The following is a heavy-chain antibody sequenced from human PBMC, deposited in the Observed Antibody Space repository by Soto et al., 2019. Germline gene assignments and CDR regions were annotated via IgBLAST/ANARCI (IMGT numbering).Heavy chain of an antibody. CDR3: ARHGSRDGMDV. CDR1: EYTFSSYW. CDR2: IYPGDSDT. J-gene: IGHJ6*02. Sequence: GESLKISCKGSEYTFSSYWIGWLRQMPWKGLEWMGIIYPGDSDTRYSPSFQGQVTISADKSISTASLQWSSLKASDTAMYFCARHGSRDGMDVWGQGTKGTGSS. V-gene: IGHV5-51*01.